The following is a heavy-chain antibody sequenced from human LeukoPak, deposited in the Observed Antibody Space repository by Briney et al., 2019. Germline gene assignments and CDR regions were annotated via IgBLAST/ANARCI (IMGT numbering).Heavy chain of an antibody. CDR3: ATALRYPEWYFDL. V-gene: IGHV1-46*04. CDR1: GYTFTTYY. CDR2: INPSGGST. Sequence: ASVKVSCKASGYTFTTYYMHWVRQAPGQGLEWMGIINPSGGSTSYADSVKGRFTISRDNAKNTLYLQMNSLRAEDTAVYYCATALRYPEWYFDLWGRGTLVTVSS. D-gene: IGHD3-9*01. J-gene: IGHJ2*01.